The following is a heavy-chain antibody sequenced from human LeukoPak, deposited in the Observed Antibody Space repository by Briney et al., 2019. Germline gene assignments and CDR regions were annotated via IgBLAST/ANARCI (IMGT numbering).Heavy chain of an antibody. Sequence: GGSLRLSCAASGFTFSIHGMNWVRQTPGKGLEWVTYIINSGGTIYYADSVKGRFTISRDTAKNSLYLQMNSLRDEDTAVYYCARKVLPDNWFDPWGQGTLVTVSS. D-gene: IGHD2-8*02. V-gene: IGHV3-48*02. CDR2: IINSGGTI. J-gene: IGHJ5*02. CDR1: GFTFSIHG. CDR3: ARKVLPDNWFDP.